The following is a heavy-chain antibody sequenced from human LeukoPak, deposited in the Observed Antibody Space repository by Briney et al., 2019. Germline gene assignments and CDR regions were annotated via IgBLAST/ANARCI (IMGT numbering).Heavy chain of an antibody. CDR2: VYYSGYT. Sequence: SETLSLTCTVSGGSISSSSYYWGWIRQLPGKGLEWIGSVYYSGYTNYNPSLKSRVTISVDTSKNQFSLKLSSVTAADTAVYYCARLYYYGSGSYDYGMDVWGQGTTVTVSS. V-gene: IGHV4-39*01. CDR3: ARLYYYGSGSYDYGMDV. CDR1: GGSISSSSYY. D-gene: IGHD3-10*01. J-gene: IGHJ6*02.